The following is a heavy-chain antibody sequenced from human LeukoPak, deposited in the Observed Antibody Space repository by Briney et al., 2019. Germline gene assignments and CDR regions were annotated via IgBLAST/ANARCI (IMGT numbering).Heavy chain of an antibody. CDR3: ARARLSIFGVVIIGY. V-gene: IGHV4-34*01. D-gene: IGHD3-3*01. CDR2: INHSGST. Sequence: SETLSLTCAVYGGSLSGYYWSWIRQPPGKGLEWIGEINHSGSTNYNPSLKSRVTISVDTSKNQFSLKLSSVTAADPAVYYCARARLSIFGVVIIGYWGQGTLVTVSS. J-gene: IGHJ4*02. CDR1: GGSLSGYY.